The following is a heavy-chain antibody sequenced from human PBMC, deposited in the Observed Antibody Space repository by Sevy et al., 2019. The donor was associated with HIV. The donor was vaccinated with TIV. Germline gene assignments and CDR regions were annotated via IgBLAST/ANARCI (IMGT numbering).Heavy chain of an antibody. CDR2: IKQDGSVK. V-gene: IGHV3-7*01. D-gene: IGHD6-13*01. J-gene: IGHJ4*02. Sequence: GGCLRLSCAASGFTLNSYWMSWVRQAPGKGLEWMANIKQDGSVKYYVDSVKGRFTISRDNARNLVYLQMSSLTAEDTALYHCVRAIAADASLWGQGTLVTVSS. CDR1: GFTLNSYW. CDR3: VRAIAADASL.